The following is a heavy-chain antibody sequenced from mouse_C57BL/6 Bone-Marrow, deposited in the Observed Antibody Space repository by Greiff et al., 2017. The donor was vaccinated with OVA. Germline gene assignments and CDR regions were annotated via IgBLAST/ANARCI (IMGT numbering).Heavy chain of an antibody. V-gene: IGHV14-1*01. CDR3: TTPYYYGRDYFDY. CDR2: IDPEDGDT. Sequence: VQLQQSGAELVRPGASVKLSCTASGFNIKDYYMHWVKQRPEQGLEWIGRIDPEDGDTEYAPKFQGKATMTADTSSNTAYLQLSSLTSEDTAVYYCTTPYYYGRDYFDYWGQGTTLTVSS. D-gene: IGHD1-1*01. CDR1: GFNIKDYY. J-gene: IGHJ2*01.